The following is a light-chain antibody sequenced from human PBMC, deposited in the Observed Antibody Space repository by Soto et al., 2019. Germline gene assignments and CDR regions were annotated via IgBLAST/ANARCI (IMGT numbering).Light chain of an antibody. V-gene: IGKV1-5*03. J-gene: IGKJ2*01. CDR3: QQYNDSFPYA. CDR2: EAS. CDR1: QSISRW. Sequence: DIPMTQSPSTLSASVGDRVTITCRASQSISRWLAWYQQKPGAAPKLLIYEASTLQSGVPSRFSGSRSGTEFTLTVSSLQPDDFATYYCQQYNDSFPYAFGQGTQLEI.